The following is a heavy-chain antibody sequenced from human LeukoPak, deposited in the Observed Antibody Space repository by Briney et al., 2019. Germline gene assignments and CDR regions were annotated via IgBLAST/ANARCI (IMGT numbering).Heavy chain of an antibody. CDR2: ISPTGSTT. J-gene: IGHJ4*02. D-gene: IGHD4-23*01. CDR1: GFSFSGHW. Sequence: GGSLRLSCTASGFSFSGHWMHWARQLPGKGLVWVSRISPTGSTTSYADSVKGRFTVSRDNAKNTLYLQVNNLRAEDTAVYYCARGRPHGNDYWGQGTLVTVSS. CDR3: ARGRPHGNDY. V-gene: IGHV3-74*01.